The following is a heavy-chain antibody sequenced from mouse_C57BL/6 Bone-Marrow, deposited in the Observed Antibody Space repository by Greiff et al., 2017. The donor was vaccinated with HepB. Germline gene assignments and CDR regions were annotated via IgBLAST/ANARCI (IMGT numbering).Heavy chain of an antibody. J-gene: IGHJ1*03. D-gene: IGHD1-1*01. CDR2: IDPSDSYT. CDR1: GYTFTSYW. CDR3: ATTVRYFDV. Sequence: QVQLQQPGAELVKPGASVKLSCKASGYTFTSYWMQWVKQRPGQGLEWIGEIDPSDSYTNYNQKFKGKATLTVDTSSSTAYMQLSSLTSEDSAVYYCATTVRYFDVWGTGTTVTVSS. V-gene: IGHV1-50*01.